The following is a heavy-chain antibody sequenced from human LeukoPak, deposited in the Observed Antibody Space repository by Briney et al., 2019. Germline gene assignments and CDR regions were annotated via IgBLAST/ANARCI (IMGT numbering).Heavy chain of an antibody. Sequence: KTSETLSLTCTISDDSISSGHYYWSWIRQPPGKGLEWIGYIYHSGTTYYNPSLKSRVTISVDRSKNQFSLKLSSVTAADTAVYYCARVREAETNPCPDHWGQGTLVTVSS. CDR3: ARVREAETNPCPDH. D-gene: IGHD1-14*01. CDR1: DDSISSGHYY. CDR2: IYHSGTT. J-gene: IGHJ4*02. V-gene: IGHV4-30-2*01.